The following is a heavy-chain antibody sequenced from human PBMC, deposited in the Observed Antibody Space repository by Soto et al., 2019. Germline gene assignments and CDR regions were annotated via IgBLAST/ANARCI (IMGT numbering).Heavy chain of an antibody. CDR2: ISGSGGRT. Sequence: GGSLRLSCAASRFTFSSYAMTWVRQAPGKGLEWVSTISGSGGRTYYADSVKGRFTISRDNTKNTLYLQMSSLRAEDTAVYYCAKFYYYGSGGSDEYYYYGMDVWGQGTTVTVSS. J-gene: IGHJ6*02. CDR1: RFTFSSYA. D-gene: IGHD3-10*01. V-gene: IGHV3-23*01. CDR3: AKFYYYGSGGSDEYYYYGMDV.